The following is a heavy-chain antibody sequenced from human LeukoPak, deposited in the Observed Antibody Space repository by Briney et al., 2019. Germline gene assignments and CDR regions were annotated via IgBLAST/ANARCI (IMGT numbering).Heavy chain of an antibody. V-gene: IGHV1-8*01. D-gene: IGHD4-17*01. J-gene: IGHJ4*02. Sequence: GASVKLSCKASGYTFTSYDINWVRQATGQGLEWMGWMNPNSGNTGYAQKFQRRVTMTRNTPISTAYMELSSLRSEDTAVYYCARGLDDYGDYEGYWGQGTLVTVSS. CDR3: ARGLDDYGDYEGY. CDR2: MNPNSGNT. CDR1: GYTFTSYD.